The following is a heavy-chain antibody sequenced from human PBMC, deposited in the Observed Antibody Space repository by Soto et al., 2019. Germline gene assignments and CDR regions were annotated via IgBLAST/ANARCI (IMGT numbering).Heavy chain of an antibody. Sequence: QVKLVESGGGVVQPGRSRRLSCVTSGFTFRSYGMHWVRQSPGKGLEWVAVIKSDGTTADYIESVKGRFVISRDSSKKTVYLQMNNLRPEDTGIYYCAKPRSSLEWPPFDPWGQGTLVTVSS. J-gene: IGHJ5*02. CDR2: IKSDGTTA. V-gene: IGHV3-33*03. D-gene: IGHD3-3*01. CDR3: AKPRSSLEWPPFDP. CDR1: GFTFRSYG.